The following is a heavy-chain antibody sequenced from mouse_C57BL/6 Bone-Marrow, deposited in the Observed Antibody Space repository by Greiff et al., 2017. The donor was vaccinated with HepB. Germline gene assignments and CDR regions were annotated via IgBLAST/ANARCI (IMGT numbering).Heavy chain of an antibody. V-gene: IGHV1-87*01. Sequence: QVHVKQSGPELARPWASVKISCQAFYTFSRRVHFAFRDTNYWMQWVKQRPGQGLEWFGAIYPGNGDTSYNQKFKGKATLTADKSSSTAYMQLSSLTAEDSAVYYSAWSGWAAQVSFAYWGQGTLVTVAT. D-gene: IGHD3-2*02. CDR2: GQGLEWFG. J-gene: IGHJ3*01. CDR1: YTFSRRVH. CDR3: AEDSAVYYSAWSGWAAQVSFAY.